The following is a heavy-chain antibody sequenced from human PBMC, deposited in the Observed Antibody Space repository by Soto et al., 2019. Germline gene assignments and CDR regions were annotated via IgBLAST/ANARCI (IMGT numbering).Heavy chain of an antibody. CDR1: GYTFTSYA. CDR2: INAGNGNT. J-gene: IGHJ6*03. CDR3: ARVASCLNCRAQHDYSNYGPYYYYYYVDV. D-gene: IGHD4-4*01. Sequence: GASVKVSCKASGYTFTSYAMHWVRQAPGQRLEWMGWINAGNGNTKYSQKFQGRVTITRDTSASTAYMELSSLRSEDTAVYYCARVASCLNCRAQHDYSNYGPYYYYYYVDVWGKGTTVTGSS. V-gene: IGHV1-3*01.